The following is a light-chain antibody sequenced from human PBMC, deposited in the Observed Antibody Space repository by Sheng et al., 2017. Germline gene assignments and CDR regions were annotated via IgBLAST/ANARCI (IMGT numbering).Light chain of an antibody. CDR3: LQDYNYPRT. V-gene: IGKV1-6*01. J-gene: IGKJ1*01. Sequence: IQMTQSPSSLSASVGDRVTVTCRASQSINTYLNWYQQESGKAPKFLIYAASTLQSGVPSRFSGSGSGTDFTLTISSLQPDDSATYYCLQDYNYPRTFGQGTKVEIK. CDR2: AAS. CDR1: QSINTY.